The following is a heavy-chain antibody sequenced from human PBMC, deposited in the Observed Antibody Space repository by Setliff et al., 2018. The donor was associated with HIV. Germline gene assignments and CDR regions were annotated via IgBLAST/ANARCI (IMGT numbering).Heavy chain of an antibody. CDR2: IYPNSGGT. CDR1: GYTLKELS. CDR3: VRDLYDTSGYSPLLTGNRSDF. D-gene: IGHD3-22*01. V-gene: IGHV1-2*06. J-gene: IGHJ4*02. Sequence: GASVKVSCKVSGYTLKELSIHWVRQAPGQGLEWMGRIYPNSGGTNFAQKFQGRVSITRDTSASTTYMELRSLRSEDTAVYYCVRDLYDTSGYSPLLTGNRSDFWGQGTLVTVSS.